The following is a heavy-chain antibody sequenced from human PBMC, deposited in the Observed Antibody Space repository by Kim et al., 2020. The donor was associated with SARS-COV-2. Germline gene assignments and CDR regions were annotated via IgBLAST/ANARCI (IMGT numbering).Heavy chain of an antibody. CDR3: MKGGWGWIWDH. V-gene: IGHV3-23*01. Sequence: GGSLRLSCTTSGFTFTGHAMSWVRQAPGKGLEWVSSIDGSDGTTYYVDSVRGRFTISRDDSKNTLYLQMSALRGDDSAFYYCMKGGWGWIWDHWGQGTLVTFSS. D-gene: IGHD2-21*01. J-gene: IGHJ1*01. CDR1: GFTFTGHA. CDR2: IDGSDGTT.